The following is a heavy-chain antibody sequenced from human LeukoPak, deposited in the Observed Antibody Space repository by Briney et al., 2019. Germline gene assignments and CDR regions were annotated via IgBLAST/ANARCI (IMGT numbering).Heavy chain of an antibody. CDR3: ARRAGAYSHPYDY. Sequence: GGSPRLSCAASGFTFSNYNMNWVRQAPGKVLEWVSSITYSSTYIYYADSVKGRFTISRDNAKNSVYLEMNSLRAEDTAVYYCARRAGAYSHPYDYWGQGTLVTVSS. CDR2: ITYSSTYI. D-gene: IGHD4/OR15-4a*01. V-gene: IGHV3-21*04. CDR1: GFTFSNYN. J-gene: IGHJ4*02.